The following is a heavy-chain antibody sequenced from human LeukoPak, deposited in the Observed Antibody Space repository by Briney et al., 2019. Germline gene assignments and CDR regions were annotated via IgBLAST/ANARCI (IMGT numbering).Heavy chain of an antibody. CDR3: ARGRYMDV. Sequence: ASVKVSCKTSGYIFIDYEISWVRQAPGQELEWMGGMNPKSGDTGYEQKFQGRITITWDSSISTVYMELSSLRSEDTALYYCARGRYMDVWGKGTTVTVSS. CDR2: MNPKSGDT. V-gene: IGHV1-8*02. CDR1: GYIFIDYE. J-gene: IGHJ6*03.